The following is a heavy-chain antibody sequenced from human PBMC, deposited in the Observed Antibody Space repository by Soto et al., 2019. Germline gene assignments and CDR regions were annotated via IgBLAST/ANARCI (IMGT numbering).Heavy chain of an antibody. CDR2: IYYSGST. Sequence: PSETRSLTCTVSGAPISRSSYYWGWTRQPPGKGLEWIGSIYYSGSTYYNPSLKSRVTISEDTSRNQFSLKLSSVTAADTAVYYCARRLYYDSSGFEGGGMDVWGQGTTVT. D-gene: IGHD3-22*01. J-gene: IGHJ6*02. CDR1: GAPISRSSYY. CDR3: ARRLYYDSSGFEGGGMDV. V-gene: IGHV4-39*01.